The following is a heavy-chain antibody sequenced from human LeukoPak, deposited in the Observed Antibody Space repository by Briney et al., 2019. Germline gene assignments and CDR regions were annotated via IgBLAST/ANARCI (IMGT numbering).Heavy chain of an antibody. V-gene: IGHV4-59*01. D-gene: IGHD6-6*01. CDR1: GGSIGSYY. CDR2: IYYSGST. Sequence: PSETLSLTCTVSGGSIGSYYWSWIRQPPGKGLEWIGYIYYSGSTNYNPSLKSRVTISVDTSKNQFSLKLSSVTAADTAVYYCARASSSYHYYFDYWGQGTLVTVSS. CDR3: ARASSSYHYYFDY. J-gene: IGHJ4*02.